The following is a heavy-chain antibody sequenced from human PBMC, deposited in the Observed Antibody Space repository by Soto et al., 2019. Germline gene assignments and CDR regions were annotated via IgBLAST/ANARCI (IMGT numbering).Heavy chain of an antibody. CDR1: GFTFSNAW. CDR3: TTGPMRITMVRGVIDDY. CDR2: IKSKTDGGTT. J-gene: IGHJ4*02. D-gene: IGHD3-10*01. V-gene: IGHV3-15*01. Sequence: EVQLVESGGGLVKPGGSLRLSCAASGFTFSNAWMSWVRQAPGKGLEWVGRIKSKTDGGTTDYAAPVKGRFTISRDDSKNTLYLQMNSLKTEGTAVYYCTTGPMRITMVRGVIDDYWGQGTLVTVSS.